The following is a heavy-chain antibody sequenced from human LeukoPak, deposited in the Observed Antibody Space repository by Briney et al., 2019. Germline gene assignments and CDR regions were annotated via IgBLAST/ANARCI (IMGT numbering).Heavy chain of an antibody. J-gene: IGHJ4*02. Sequence: PWGSLRLSCAASKFTFRDYGMHWVRQPPGKGLEWVAFIRYDGSEKYYADSVKGRFTISRDNSKNTLYLQTSSLRFEDTAIYFCAKGKDYYIDYWGQGTLVTVSS. CDR1: KFTFRDYG. V-gene: IGHV3-30*02. CDR3: AKGKDYYIDY. CDR2: IRYDGSEK.